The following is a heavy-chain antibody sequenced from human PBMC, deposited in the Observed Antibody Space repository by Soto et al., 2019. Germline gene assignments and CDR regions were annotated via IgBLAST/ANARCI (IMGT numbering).Heavy chain of an antibody. J-gene: IGHJ4*02. CDR3: ARRSYGLYYFDY. CDR1: GGSISSGGYY. V-gene: IGHV4-31*03. CDR2: IYYSGST. Sequence: SETLSLTCTVSGGSISSGGYYWSWIRQHPGKGLEWIGYIYYSGSTYYNPSLKSRVTISVDTSKNQFSLKLSSVTAADTAVYYCARRSYGLYYFDYWGQGTLVTVSS. D-gene: IGHD4-17*01.